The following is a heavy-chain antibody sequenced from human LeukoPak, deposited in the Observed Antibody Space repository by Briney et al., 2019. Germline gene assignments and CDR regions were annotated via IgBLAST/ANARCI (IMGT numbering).Heavy chain of an antibody. D-gene: IGHD3-10*01. J-gene: IGHJ4*02. CDR1: GGSFSGYY. CDR2: INHSGST. CDR3: ARGRPLRGVDY. V-gene: IGHV4-34*01. Sequence: SETLSFTCAVYGGSFSGYYWSWIRQPPGKGLEWIGEINHSGSTNYNPSLKSRVTISVDTSKNQFSLKLSSGTAADTAVYYFARGRPLRGVDYWGQGTLVTVSS.